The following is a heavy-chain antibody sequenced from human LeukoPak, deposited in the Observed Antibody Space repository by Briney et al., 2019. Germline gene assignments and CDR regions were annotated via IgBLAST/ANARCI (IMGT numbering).Heavy chain of an antibody. J-gene: IGHJ3*02. Sequence: SVKVSFKASGGTFGSYALSWVRPAPEQGLEWMGGIIPIFGKAKYAQKFQGRVTITADESTSTAYMKLSSLRSEDTAVYYCARDRTIDAFDIWGQGTMVTVSS. V-gene: IGHV1-69*13. CDR1: GGTFGSYA. CDR3: ARDRTIDAFDI. CDR2: IIPIFGKA.